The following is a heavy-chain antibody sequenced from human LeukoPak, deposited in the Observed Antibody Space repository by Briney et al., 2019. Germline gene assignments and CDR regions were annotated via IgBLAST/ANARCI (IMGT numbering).Heavy chain of an antibody. CDR1: GFTSSSYW. CDR3: VRGRGSYGWFDP. J-gene: IGHJ5*02. V-gene: IGHV3-74*01. Sequence: GGSLRLSCAASGFTSSSYWMHWVRQVPGKGLVWVSRISGDGTARNYADSVKGRFTISRDDAKNTVDLQMNSLRGEDTAVYYCVRGRGSYGWFDPWGQGPWSPSPQ. D-gene: IGHD3-10*01. CDR2: ISGDGTAR.